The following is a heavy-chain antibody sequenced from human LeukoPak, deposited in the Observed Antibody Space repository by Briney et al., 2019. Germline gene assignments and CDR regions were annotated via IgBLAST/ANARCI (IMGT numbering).Heavy chain of an antibody. J-gene: IGHJ4*02. V-gene: IGHV3-23*01. Sequence: PGGSLRLSCAASGFTFSSYWMSWVRQAPGKGLEWVSAISGSGGSTYYADSVKGRFTISRDNSRNTLYLHLNSLRVEDTAIYYCGRDWKLDYWGQGTLVTVSS. CDR3: GRDWKLDY. D-gene: IGHD1-1*01. CDR1: GFTFSSYW. CDR2: ISGSGGST.